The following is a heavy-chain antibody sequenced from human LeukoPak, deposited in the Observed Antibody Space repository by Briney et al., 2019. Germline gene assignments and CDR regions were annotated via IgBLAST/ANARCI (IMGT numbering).Heavy chain of an antibody. V-gene: IGHV3-23*01. J-gene: IGHJ4*02. CDR2: ISGSGGST. CDR3: AKDYSSGWYYFDY. Sequence: GGSLRLSCAASGFTFSSYAISWVRQAPGKGLEWVSAISGSGGSTYYADSVKGRFTISRDNSKNTLYLQMNSLRAEDTAVYYCAKDYSSGWYYFDYWGQGTLVTVSS. D-gene: IGHD6-19*01. CDR1: GFTFSSYA.